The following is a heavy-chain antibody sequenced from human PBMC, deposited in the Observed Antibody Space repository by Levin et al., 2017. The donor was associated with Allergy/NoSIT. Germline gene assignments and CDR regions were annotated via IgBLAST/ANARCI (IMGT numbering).Heavy chain of an antibody. CDR1: GFSFSIHS. CDR2: IKRTGDLI. V-gene: IGHV3-48*02. D-gene: IGHD3-10*01. Sequence: PGVSLRLSCAASGFSFSIHSMNWVRQAPGKGLEWVSYIKRTGDLIYYAESVKGRFTISRDDDKNSVYLQMNSLRDEDTAVYYCAREDGGHYYGSGAFYVWGQGTLVTVSS. CDR3: AREDGGHYYGSGAFYV. J-gene: IGHJ4*02.